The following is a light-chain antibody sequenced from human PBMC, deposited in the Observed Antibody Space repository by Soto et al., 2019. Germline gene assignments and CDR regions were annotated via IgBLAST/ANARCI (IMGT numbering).Light chain of an antibody. J-gene: IGLJ2*01. CDR2: DVS. CDR1: SSDVGGYNY. V-gene: IGLV2-14*01. CDR3: SSYTSSGTVV. Sequence: QSVLTQPASVSGSPGQSITISCTGTSSDVGGYNYVSWYQQHPGKAPKLMICDVSNRPSGVSNRFSGSKSGNTASLTISGLQAEDEADYYCSSYTSSGTVVFGGGTKVTVL.